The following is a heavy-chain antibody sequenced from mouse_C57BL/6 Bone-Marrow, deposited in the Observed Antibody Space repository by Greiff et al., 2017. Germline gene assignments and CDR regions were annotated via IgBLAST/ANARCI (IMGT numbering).Heavy chain of an antibody. Sequence: EVQLQQSGPELVKPGASVKIPCKASGYTFTDYNMDWVKQSHGKSLEWIGDINPNNGGTIYNQKFKGKATLTVDKSSSTAYMERRSLTSEDTAVYYCARSVYDYDEGFAYWGQGTLGTVSA. CDR2: INPNNGGT. CDR1: GYTFTDYN. V-gene: IGHV1-18*01. D-gene: IGHD2-4*01. J-gene: IGHJ3*01. CDR3: ARSVYDYDEGFAY.